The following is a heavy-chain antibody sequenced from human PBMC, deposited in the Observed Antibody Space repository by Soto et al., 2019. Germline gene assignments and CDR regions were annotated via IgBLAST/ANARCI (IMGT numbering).Heavy chain of an antibody. J-gene: IGHJ4*02. CDR1: GYTFTGYY. CDR3: ARHSGYDYVFDY. CDR2: INPNNGDT. D-gene: IGHD5-12*01. V-gene: IGHV1-2*02. Sequence: ASVKVSCKASGYTFTGYYIHWVRQAPGQRLEWMGWINPNNGDTHYAQNFQGRVTVTRDTSTRTAYMDLNSLTFDDTAVDYCARHSGYDYVFDYWGQGTLVTVSS.